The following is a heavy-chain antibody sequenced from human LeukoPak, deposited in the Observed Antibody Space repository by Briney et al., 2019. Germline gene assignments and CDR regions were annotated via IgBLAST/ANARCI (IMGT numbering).Heavy chain of an antibody. J-gene: IGHJ4*02. V-gene: IGHV4-38-2*02. Sequence: SETLSLTCTVSTYSISSGYYWGWIRQPPGKGLEWIGNIYHNGNTYYNPSLKSRVTISVDTSKKQFSLKLRTATAAGTAVYYCARIEAVTRGYNHAYYFDYWGQGTLVTVSS. CDR3: ARIEAVTRGYNHAYYFDY. CDR2: IYHNGNT. CDR1: TYSISSGYY. D-gene: IGHD5-18*01.